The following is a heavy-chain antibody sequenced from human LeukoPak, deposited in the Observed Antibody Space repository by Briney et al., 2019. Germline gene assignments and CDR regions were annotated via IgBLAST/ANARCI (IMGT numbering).Heavy chain of an antibody. Sequence: PGGSLRLSCAASGFTFSSYTMHWVRQAPGKGLEWVAVISYDGSNKYYADSVKGRFTISRDNSKNTLYLEMNSLRAEDTAVYYCAKASSSCYRCYDFWGQGTLVTVSS. J-gene: IGHJ4*02. D-gene: IGHD2-2*02. CDR1: GFTFSSYT. V-gene: IGHV3-30-3*01. CDR2: ISYDGSNK. CDR3: AKASSSCYRCYDF.